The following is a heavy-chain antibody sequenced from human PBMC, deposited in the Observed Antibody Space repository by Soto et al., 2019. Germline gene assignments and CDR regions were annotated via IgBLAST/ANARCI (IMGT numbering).Heavy chain of an antibody. V-gene: IGHV4-39*01. CDR2: IYYSGST. CDR1: GGSISSSSYY. J-gene: IGHJ2*01. Sequence: QLQLQESGPGLVKPSETLSLTCTVSGGSISSSSYYWGWIRQPPGKGLEWIGSIYYSGSTYYNPSLKSRVTISVDTSKNQFSLKLSSVTAADTAVYYCARPSSGWYQGSRYFDLWGRGTLVTVSS. D-gene: IGHD6-19*01. CDR3: ARPSSGWYQGSRYFDL.